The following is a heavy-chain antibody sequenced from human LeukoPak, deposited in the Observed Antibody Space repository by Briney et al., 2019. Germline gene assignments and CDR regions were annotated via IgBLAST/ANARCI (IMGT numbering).Heavy chain of an antibody. Sequence: GGSLRLSCTASRFTFSTYSMIWVRQAPGKGLEWVSYISDSSSTIYYADSVKGRFTISRDNAKNSLYLQMNSLRAEDTAVYYCAAFYGGKPDYWGQGTLVTVSS. CDR3: AAFYGGKPDY. J-gene: IGHJ4*02. D-gene: IGHD4-17*01. CDR2: ISDSSSTI. CDR1: RFTFSTYS. V-gene: IGHV3-48*01.